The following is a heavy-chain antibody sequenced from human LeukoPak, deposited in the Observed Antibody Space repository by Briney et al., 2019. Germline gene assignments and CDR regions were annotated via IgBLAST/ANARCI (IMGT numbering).Heavy chain of an antibody. J-gene: IGHJ4*02. CDR1: GGSITFHY. Sequence: SETLSLTRSVSGGSITFHYWNWVRKPAGKGLEWIGRIHTSGTTNYNPSLKSRVTMSIDTSQKKFSLNLTSVTAADTAVVYCASSSWKKTFDYWGQGALVTVSS. D-gene: IGHD6-6*01. CDR3: ASSSWKKTFDY. V-gene: IGHV4-4*07. CDR2: IHTSGTT.